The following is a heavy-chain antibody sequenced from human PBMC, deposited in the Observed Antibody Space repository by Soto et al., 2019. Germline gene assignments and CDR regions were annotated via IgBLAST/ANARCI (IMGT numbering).Heavy chain of an antibody. J-gene: IGHJ5*02. D-gene: IGHD5-12*01. CDR1: GFTFSNYA. Sequence: PGGSLRLSCAASGFTFSNYAMSWVRQTPGKGLEWVSALSRSGGATYYADSVKGRFTISRDTSTNTLYLQMSNLRAEDTAIYYCAKGEMATIRNSFDPWGQGTLVTVSS. V-gene: IGHV3-23*01. CDR3: AKGEMATIRNSFDP. CDR2: LSRSGGAT.